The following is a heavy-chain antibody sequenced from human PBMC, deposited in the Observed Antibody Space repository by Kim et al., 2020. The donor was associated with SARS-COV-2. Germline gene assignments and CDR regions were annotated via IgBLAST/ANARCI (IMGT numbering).Heavy chain of an antibody. V-gene: IGHV4-34*01. D-gene: IGHD6-13*01. CDR2: INHSGST. CDR3: ARGFRRPRIAAAAKGDWFDP. J-gene: IGHJ5*02. Sequence: SETLSLTCAVYGGCFSGYYWSWIRQPPGKGLEWIGEINHSGSTNYNPSLKSRVTISVDTSKNQFSLKLSSVTAADTAVYYCARGFRRPRIAAAAKGDWFDPWGQGTLVTVSS. CDR1: GGCFSGYY.